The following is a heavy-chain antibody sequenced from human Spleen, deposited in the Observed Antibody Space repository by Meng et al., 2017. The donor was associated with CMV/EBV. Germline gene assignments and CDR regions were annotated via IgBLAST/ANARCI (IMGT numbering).Heavy chain of an antibody. D-gene: IGHD3-10*01. CDR2: IDPAGNAT. V-gene: IGHV1-46*02. CDR1: RYRLKSRY. J-gene: IGHJ4*02. CDR3: ARAYGAFDY. Sequence: SSEACRYRLKSRYIQWVRRAPRKGLEWMKIIDPAGNATSNTQKFQDRVTLTRDTLTNTIYMELSSQTSEDTDVYYYARAYGAFDYWGQGTLVTVSS.